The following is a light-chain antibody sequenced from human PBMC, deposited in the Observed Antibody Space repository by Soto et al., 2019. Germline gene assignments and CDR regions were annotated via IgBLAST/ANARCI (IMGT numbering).Light chain of an antibody. Sequence: QSALTQPASVSGSPGQSITISCTGTSSDVGSYNLVSWYQQHPGKAPKLMIYEGSKRPSGVSNRFSGSESGNTASLTISGLQAEDEADYYCCSYAGSSSVVFGTGTKLTVL. CDR3: CSYAGSSSVV. CDR1: SSDVGSYNL. V-gene: IGLV2-23*01. J-gene: IGLJ1*01. CDR2: EGS.